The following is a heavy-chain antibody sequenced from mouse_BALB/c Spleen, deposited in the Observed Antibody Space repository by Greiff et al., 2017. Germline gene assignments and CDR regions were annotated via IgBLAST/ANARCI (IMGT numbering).Heavy chain of an antibody. V-gene: IGHV5-6-4*01. Sequence: EVHLVESGGGLVKPGGSLKLSCAASGFTFSSYTMSWVRQTPEKRLEWVATISSGGSYTYYPDSVKGRFTISRDNAKNTLYLQMSSLKSEDTAMYYCTRDGGVWGAGTTVTVSS. CDR2: ISSGGSYT. CDR3: TRDGGV. CDR1: GFTFSSYT. J-gene: IGHJ1*01.